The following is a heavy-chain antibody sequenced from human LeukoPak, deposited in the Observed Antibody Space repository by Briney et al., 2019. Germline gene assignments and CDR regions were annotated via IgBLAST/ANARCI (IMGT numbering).Heavy chain of an antibody. D-gene: IGHD1-7*01. J-gene: IGHJ4*02. CDR1: GDSFSSNSAA. V-gene: IGHV6-1*01. CDR2: TYYRSKWYN. CDR3: AREELRLGDY. Sequence: SRTLSLTCAISGDSFSSNSAAWNWIRQSPSRGLEWLGRTYYRSKWYNEYALSVQSRITINPDTSKNQFSLQLNSVTPEDTAVYYCAREELRLGDYWGQGTLVTVSS.